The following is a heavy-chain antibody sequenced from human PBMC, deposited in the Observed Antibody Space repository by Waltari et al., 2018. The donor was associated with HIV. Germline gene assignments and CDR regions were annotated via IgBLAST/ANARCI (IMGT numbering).Heavy chain of an antibody. D-gene: IGHD3-3*01. CDR1: GGSFSGYY. J-gene: IGHJ6*02. V-gene: IGHV4-34*01. Sequence: QVQLQQWGAGLLKPSETLSLTCAVYGGSFSGYYWSWLRQTPGKGLGWLGEINHSGSTNYNPSLKSRVTISVDTSKNKFSLKLSSVTAADTAVYYCGRVSVPLGNYYDFWSGYYRKGMDVWGQGTTVTVSS. CDR3: GRVSVPLGNYYDFWSGYYRKGMDV. CDR2: INHSGST.